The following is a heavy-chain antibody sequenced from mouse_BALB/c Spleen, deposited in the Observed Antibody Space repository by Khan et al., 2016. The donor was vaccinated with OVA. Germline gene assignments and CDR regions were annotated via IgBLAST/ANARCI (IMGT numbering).Heavy chain of an antibody. CDR3: ARAGYGGFAH. Sequence: QVQLQQSGPELVKPGASVKMSCKASGYTFTDFLISWLKQRPGQGLEWIGEIYPGSGYIYYNEKFKGKATLTSDKSSKPAYMQLTSLTSEDSAVYVCARAGYGGFAHWGQGTLVTVSA. V-gene: IGHV1-77*01. CDR1: GYTFTDFL. D-gene: IGHD3-2*02. J-gene: IGHJ3*01. CDR2: IYPGSGYI.